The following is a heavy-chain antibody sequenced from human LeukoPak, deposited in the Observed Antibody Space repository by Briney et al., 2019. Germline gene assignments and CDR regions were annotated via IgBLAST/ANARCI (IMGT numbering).Heavy chain of an antibody. CDR2: ISSSSSTI. Sequence: GGSLRLSCAASGFTFSDYWMTWVRQAPGKGLEWVSYISSSSSTIYYADSVKGRFTISRDNAKNSLYLQMNSLRAEDTAMYYCARDRGYDYVWGSYRNYPHWFDPWGQGTLVTVSS. V-gene: IGHV3-48*01. D-gene: IGHD3-16*02. CDR3: ARDRGYDYVWGSYRNYPHWFDP. CDR1: GFTFSDYW. J-gene: IGHJ5*02.